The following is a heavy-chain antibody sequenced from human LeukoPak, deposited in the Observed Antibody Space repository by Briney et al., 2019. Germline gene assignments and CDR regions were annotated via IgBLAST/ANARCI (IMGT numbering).Heavy chain of an antibody. Sequence: PGGSLSLSFAASGSIFSNFAMSWVRQAPGKGLEWVSVFSGSGGTTYSADSVKGRFTISRDNSKNTLYLQMNSLRAEDTAAYYCARERGSSGGNTNGYFDYWGQGALVTVSS. CDR1: GSIFSNFA. V-gene: IGHV3-23*01. CDR2: FSGSGGTT. D-gene: IGHD4-23*01. CDR3: ARERGSSGGNTNGYFDY. J-gene: IGHJ4*02.